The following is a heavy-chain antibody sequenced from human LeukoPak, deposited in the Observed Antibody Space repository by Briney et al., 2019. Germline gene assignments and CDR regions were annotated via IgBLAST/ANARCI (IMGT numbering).Heavy chain of an antibody. CDR3: ASGEYSSSWFDY. Sequence: ASVKVSCKASGYTFTGYYMHWVRQAPGQGLEWMGWINPNSGGTNYAQKFQGWVTMTRDTSISTAYMELSRLRSEDTAVYYCASGEYSSSWFDYWGQGTLVTVSS. CDR1: GYTFTGYY. V-gene: IGHV1-2*04. D-gene: IGHD6-13*01. J-gene: IGHJ4*02. CDR2: INPNSGGT.